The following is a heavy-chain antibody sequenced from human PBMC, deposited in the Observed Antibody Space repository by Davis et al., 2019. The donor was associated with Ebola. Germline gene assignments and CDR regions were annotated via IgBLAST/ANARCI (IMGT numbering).Heavy chain of an antibody. Sequence: SETLSLTCAVYGESFSGFYWSWIRQPPGKGLEWIGEINHSGSTNYNPSLKSRVTISVDTSKNQFSLKLSSVTAADTAVYYCARRNRHCSSTSCRNWFDPWGQGTLVTVSS. CDR1: GESFSGFY. V-gene: IGHV4-34*01. D-gene: IGHD2-2*01. J-gene: IGHJ5*02. CDR2: INHSGST. CDR3: ARRNRHCSSTSCRNWFDP.